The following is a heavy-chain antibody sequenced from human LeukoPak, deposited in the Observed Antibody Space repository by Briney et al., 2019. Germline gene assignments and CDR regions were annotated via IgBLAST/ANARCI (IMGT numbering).Heavy chain of an antibody. D-gene: IGHD4-17*01. V-gene: IGHV3-7*01. CDR2: IKQDGSEK. Sequence: GGSLRLSCAASGFTFSSYWMSWVRQAPGKGLEWVANIKQDGSEKYYVDSVKGRFTISRDNAKNSLYLQMNSLRAEDTAVYYCASDVLYYGDYGYNWFDPWGQGTLVTVSS. J-gene: IGHJ5*02. CDR3: ASDVLYYGDYGYNWFDP. CDR1: GFTFSSYW.